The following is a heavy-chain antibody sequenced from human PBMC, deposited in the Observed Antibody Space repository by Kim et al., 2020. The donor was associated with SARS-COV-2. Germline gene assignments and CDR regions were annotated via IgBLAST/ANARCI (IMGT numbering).Heavy chain of an antibody. Sequence: YTDSGNGRFTISRDASKNTLYLQMNGLRAEDTAVYYCAKGWIQLWVYFYSWGQGTLVTVSS. D-gene: IGHD5-18*01. J-gene: IGHJ4*02. CDR3: AKGWIQLWVYFYS. V-gene: IGHV3-23*01.